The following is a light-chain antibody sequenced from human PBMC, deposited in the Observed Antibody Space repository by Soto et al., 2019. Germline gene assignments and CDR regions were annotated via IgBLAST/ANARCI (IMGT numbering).Light chain of an antibody. CDR3: QQLNNYPLT. Sequence: DIQLTQSPSFLSASLGDRVTITCRASQGIGSYLAWYQQKPGKAPRLLIYAASTLQSGVPSRFSGSGSDTEFTLTISSLQPEDFATYYCQQLNNYPLTFGGGTRLEIK. CDR1: QGIGSY. V-gene: IGKV1-9*01. CDR2: AAS. J-gene: IGKJ5*01.